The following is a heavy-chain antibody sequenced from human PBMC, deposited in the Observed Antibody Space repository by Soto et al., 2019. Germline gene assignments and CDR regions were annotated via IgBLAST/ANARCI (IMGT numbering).Heavy chain of an antibody. D-gene: IGHD3-10*01. J-gene: IGHJ3*02. CDR2: ISYDGSNK. CDR3: ARTGDYGNDAFDI. V-gene: IGHV3-30-3*01. CDR1: GFTFSSYA. Sequence: VGSLRLSCAASGFTFSSYAMHWVRQAPGKGLKWVAVISYDGSNKYYADSVKGRFTISRDNSKNTLYLQMNSLRAEDTAVYYCARTGDYGNDAFDIWGQGTMVTVSS.